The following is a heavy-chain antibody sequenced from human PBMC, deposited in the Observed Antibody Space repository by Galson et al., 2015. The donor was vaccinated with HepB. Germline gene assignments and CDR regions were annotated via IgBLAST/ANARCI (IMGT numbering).Heavy chain of an antibody. CDR3: ARGGASRYSS. CDR2: ISPSGST. D-gene: IGHD5-12*01. V-gene: IGHV4-34*01. Sequence: SETLSLTCAVYGGSFSGYYLTWIRQAPGKGLQWIGEISPSGSTDYKPSLKSRVSMSVDTSKNQFSLKLSSVTAADTALYYCARGGASRYSSWGQGTQVTVSS. CDR1: GGSFSGYY. J-gene: IGHJ5*02.